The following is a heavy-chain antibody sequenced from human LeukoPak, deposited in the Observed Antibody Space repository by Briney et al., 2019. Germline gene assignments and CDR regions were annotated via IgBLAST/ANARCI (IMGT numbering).Heavy chain of an antibody. J-gene: IGHJ4*02. Sequence: GGSLRLSCAASGFTFSSYAMSWVRQAPGKGLEWVSAVSGSGGSTYYADSVKGRFTISRDNSKNTLYLQMNSLRAEDTAVYYCAKTIVGATSYFDYWGQGTLVTVSS. CDR2: VSGSGGST. D-gene: IGHD1-26*01. CDR1: GFTFSSYA. CDR3: AKTIVGATSYFDY. V-gene: IGHV3-23*01.